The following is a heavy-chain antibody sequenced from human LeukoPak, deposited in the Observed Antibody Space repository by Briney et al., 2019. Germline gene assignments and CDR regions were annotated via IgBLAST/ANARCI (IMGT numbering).Heavy chain of an antibody. D-gene: IGHD3-10*01. J-gene: IGHJ4*02. Sequence: PGGSLRLSCAASRFTFSNYWMHWVRQTPGKGLVWVSHINSYGSITDYADSVKGRFAISRDNSKNTLHLQMNSLRADDTAVYYCARGPSYYGSGSYFYWGQGTLVTVSS. V-gene: IGHV3-74*01. CDR3: ARGPSYYGSGSYFY. CDR1: RFTFSNYW. CDR2: INSYGSIT.